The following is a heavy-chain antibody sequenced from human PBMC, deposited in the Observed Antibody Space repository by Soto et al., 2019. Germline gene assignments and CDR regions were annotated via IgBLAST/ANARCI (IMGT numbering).Heavy chain of an antibody. Sequence: GASVKVSCKASGYTFTGYYMHWVRQAPGQGLEWMGWINPNSGGTNYAQKFQGRVTMTRDTSISTAYMELSRLRSDDTAVYYCARDRAAMAPLLFSGMDVWGQGTTVTVSS. CDR2: INPNSGGT. CDR3: ARDRAAMAPLLFSGMDV. V-gene: IGHV1-2*02. D-gene: IGHD2-2*01. CDR1: GYTFTGYY. J-gene: IGHJ6*02.